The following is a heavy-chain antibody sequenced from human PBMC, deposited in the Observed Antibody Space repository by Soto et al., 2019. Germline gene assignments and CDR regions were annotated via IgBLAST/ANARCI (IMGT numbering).Heavy chain of an antibody. CDR3: ARDERDYGVPDGAFDI. CDR1: GFTFSSYG. D-gene: IGHD4-17*01. V-gene: IGHV3-33*01. Sequence: QVQLVESGGGVVQPGRSLRLSCAASGFTFSSYGMHWVRQAPGKGLEWVAVIWYDGSNKYYADSVKGRFTISRDNSKNTLYLQMNSLRAEDTAVYYCARDERDYGVPDGAFDIWGQGTMVTVSS. J-gene: IGHJ3*02. CDR2: IWYDGSNK.